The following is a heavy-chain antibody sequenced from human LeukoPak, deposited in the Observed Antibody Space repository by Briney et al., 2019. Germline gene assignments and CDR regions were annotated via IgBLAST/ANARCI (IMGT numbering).Heavy chain of an antibody. CDR3: ARVKDPGGYYYYYYMDI. V-gene: IGHV4-34*01. Sequence: GSLRLFCGASGFTFTNYGMTWVRQAPGKGLEWIGEINHSGSTNYNPSLKSRVTISVDTSKNQFSLKVSSVTAADTAVYYCARVKDPGGYYYYYYMDIWGKGNTVTVSS. J-gene: IGHJ6*03. D-gene: IGHD3-16*01. CDR2: INHSGST. CDR1: GFTFTNYG.